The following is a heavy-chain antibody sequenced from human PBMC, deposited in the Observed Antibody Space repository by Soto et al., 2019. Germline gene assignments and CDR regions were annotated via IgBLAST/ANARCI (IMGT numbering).Heavy chain of an antibody. V-gene: IGHV5-51*01. CDR1: GYSFTSYW. CDR2: IYPGDSDT. Sequence: GESLKISCKGSGYSFTSYWIGWVRQMPVKGLEWMGIIYPGDSDTRYSPSFQGQVTISADKSISTAYLQWSSLEASDTAMYYCCIPYCSSTSCYTVYYYYYGMDVWGQRTTVTVSS. CDR3: CIPYCSSTSCYTVYYYYYGMDV. D-gene: IGHD2-2*01. J-gene: IGHJ6*02.